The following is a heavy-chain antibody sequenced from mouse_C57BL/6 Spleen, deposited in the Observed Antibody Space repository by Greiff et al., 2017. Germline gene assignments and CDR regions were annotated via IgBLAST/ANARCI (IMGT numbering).Heavy chain of an antibody. V-gene: IGHV7-3*01. CDR3: ARLYGNYVWYFDV. D-gene: IGHD2-1*01. CDR2: IRNKANGYTT. CDR1: GFTFTVYY. J-gene: IGHJ1*03. Sequence: EVQVVGSGGGLVQPGGSLGLSCAASGFTFTVYYLSWVRQPPGKALEWLGFIRNKANGYTTEYSASVKGRFTISRDNSQSILYLQMNALRAEDSATYYCARLYGNYVWYFDVWGTGTTVTVSS.